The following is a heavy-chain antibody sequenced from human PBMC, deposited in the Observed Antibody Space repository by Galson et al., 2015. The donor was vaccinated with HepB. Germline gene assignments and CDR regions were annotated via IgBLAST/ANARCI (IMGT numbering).Heavy chain of an antibody. CDR2: SNAGNGNT. D-gene: IGHD3-10*01. J-gene: IGHJ4*02. CDR1: GYTFTSYA. Sequence: SVKVSCKASGYTFTSYAMHWVRQAPGQRLEWMGWSNAGNGNTKYSQEFQGRVTITRDTSASTAYMELSSLRSEDTAVYYCARGGSGSYYGSHPRVGFDYWGQGTLVTVSS. CDR3: ARGGSGSYYGSHPRVGFDY. V-gene: IGHV1-3*02.